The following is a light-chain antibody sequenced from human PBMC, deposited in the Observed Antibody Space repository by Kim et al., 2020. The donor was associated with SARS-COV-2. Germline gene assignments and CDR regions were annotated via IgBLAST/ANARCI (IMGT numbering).Light chain of an antibody. CDR2: DVT. CDR3: SESAGNNNSRV. J-gene: IGLJ1*01. V-gene: IGLV2-8*01. CDR1: RCDVNVCNY. Sequence: QAATLSSSGIRCDVNVCNYDACYYQQPAKAPHLLIYDVTKRPSGVPPRFSGSRYGNTASLAISGLQAADEDAYYYSESAGNNNSRVFGTGTKVTVL.